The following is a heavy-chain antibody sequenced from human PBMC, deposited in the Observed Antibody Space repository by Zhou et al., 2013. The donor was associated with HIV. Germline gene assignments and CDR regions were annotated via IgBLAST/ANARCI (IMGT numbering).Heavy chain of an antibody. J-gene: IGHJ2*01. CDR2: IMVFLSTS. Sequence: QVQLVQSGAEVKKPGSSAKVSCEISGGSFSNYVVTWIRQAPGQGLEWMGSIMVFLSTSNYAQKFQGRVTFTADYSTGTVFMELRSLTSEDTALYFCAKEERPIEAPEPYFDIWGRGTLVTVSS. CDR1: GGSFSNYV. D-gene: IGHD3-16*01. CDR3: AKEERPIEAPEPYFDI. V-gene: IGHV1-69*11.